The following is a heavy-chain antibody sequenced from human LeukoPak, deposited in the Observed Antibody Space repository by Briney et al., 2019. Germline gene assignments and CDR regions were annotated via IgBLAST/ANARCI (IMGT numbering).Heavy chain of an antibody. CDR1: GGTFSSYA. D-gene: IGHD3-22*01. V-gene: IGHV1-69*13. CDR3: ARVHDSSGYYYVPLHY. Sequence: SVKVSCKASGGTFSSYAISWVRQAPGQGLEWMGGIIPIFGTANYAQKFQGRVTITADESTSTAYMELSSLRSEDTATYYCARVHDSSGYYYVPLHYWGQGTLVTVSS. J-gene: IGHJ4*02. CDR2: IIPIFGTA.